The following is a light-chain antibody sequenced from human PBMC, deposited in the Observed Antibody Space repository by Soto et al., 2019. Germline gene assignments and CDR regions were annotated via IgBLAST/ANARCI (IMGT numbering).Light chain of an antibody. Sequence: EIVMTQSPATLSVSPGDRATLSCRASQSINNNLAWYQQKPGQAPRLLIHGASTRATGIPARFSGSGSGAEFTLTISSLQSEDFAVYYCQQYGSSPMYTFGQGTKLEIK. J-gene: IGKJ2*01. V-gene: IGKV3-15*01. CDR3: QQYGSSPMYT. CDR2: GAS. CDR1: QSINNN.